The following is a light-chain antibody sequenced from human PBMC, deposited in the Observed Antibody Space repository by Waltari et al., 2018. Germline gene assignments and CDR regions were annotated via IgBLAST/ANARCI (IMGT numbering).Light chain of an antibody. Sequence: DIVMTPSPLSLPVTPGEPASISCRSSQSLLYSNGYNYLDWYLQKPGQSPQLLIYLGSNRASGVPDRFSGRGSGTDVTLKISRVEAEDVGVYYCMQGLQTPWTFGQGTKVEIK. V-gene: IGKV2-28*01. CDR2: LGS. CDR1: QSLLYSNGYNY. J-gene: IGKJ1*01. CDR3: MQGLQTPWT.